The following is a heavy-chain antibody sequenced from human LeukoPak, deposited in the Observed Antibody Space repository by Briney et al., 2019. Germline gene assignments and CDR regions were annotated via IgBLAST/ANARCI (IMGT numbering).Heavy chain of an antibody. D-gene: IGHD3-22*01. CDR2: IYYSGST. V-gene: IGHV4-39*01. Sequence: SESLSLTCAVASGSISSSSDDWGWIRQPPGKGLEWIGSIYYSGSTYYNPSLKTRVTLSVDTSKNQFSLKLRSVHAADTAVYYCARQERGYDGSGHRAFDIWGQGTMVTISS. J-gene: IGHJ3*02. CDR1: SGSISSSSDD. CDR3: ARQERGYDGSGHRAFDI.